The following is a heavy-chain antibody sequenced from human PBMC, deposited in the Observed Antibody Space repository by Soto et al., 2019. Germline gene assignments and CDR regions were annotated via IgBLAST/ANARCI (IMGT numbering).Heavy chain of an antibody. CDR3: AKEMAIFGVVIIYYYYGMDV. CDR2: ISGSGGST. J-gene: IGHJ6*02. CDR1: GFTFSSYA. V-gene: IGHV3-23*01. Sequence: PGGSLRLSCAASGFTFSSYAMSWVRQAPGKGLEWVSAISGSGGSTYYADSVKGRFTISRDNSKNTLYLQMNSLRAEDTAVYYCAKEMAIFGVVIIYYYYGMDVWGQGTTVTVSS. D-gene: IGHD3-3*01.